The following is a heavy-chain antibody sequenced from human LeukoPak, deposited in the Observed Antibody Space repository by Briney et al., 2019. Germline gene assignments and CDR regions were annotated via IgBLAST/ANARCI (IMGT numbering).Heavy chain of an antibody. J-gene: IGHJ4*02. Sequence: KSSETLSLTCTVSGGSISSGSYYWSWIRQPAGKGLEWIGRIYTSGSTNYNPSLKSRVTISVDTSKNQFSLKLSSVTAADTAVYYCARDSSSRPLNLWGQGTLVTVSS. CDR1: GGSISSGSYY. D-gene: IGHD6-6*01. CDR2: IYTSGST. V-gene: IGHV4-61*02. CDR3: ARDSSSRPLNL.